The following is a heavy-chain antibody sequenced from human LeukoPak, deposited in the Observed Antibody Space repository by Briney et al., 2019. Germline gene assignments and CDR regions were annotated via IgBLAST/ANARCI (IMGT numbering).Heavy chain of an antibody. CDR3: ARGDRDGYNR. CDR1: GGSFSGYY. V-gene: IGHV4-34*01. CDR2: INHSGST. D-gene: IGHD5-24*01. J-gene: IGHJ4*02. Sequence: SETLSLTCAVYGGSFSGYYWSWIRQPPGKGLEWIGEINHSGSTNYNPSLKSRATISVDTSKNQFSLKLSSVTAADTAVYYCARGDRDGYNRWGQGTLVTVSS.